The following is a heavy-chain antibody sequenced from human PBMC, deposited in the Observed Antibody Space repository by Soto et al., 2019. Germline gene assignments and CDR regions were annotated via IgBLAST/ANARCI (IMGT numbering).Heavy chain of an antibody. CDR1: GYTFTSYA. Sequence: QVQLVQSGAEVKKPGASVKVSCKASGYTFTSYAMHWVRQAPGQRLEWMGWINAGNGNTKYSQKFQGRVTITRDTSASTAYMELSSLRSEDTAVYYCAGGLDDSSGYLPVDYWGQGTLVTVSS. CDR3: AGGLDDSSGYLPVDY. D-gene: IGHD3-22*01. CDR2: INAGNGNT. V-gene: IGHV1-3*01. J-gene: IGHJ4*02.